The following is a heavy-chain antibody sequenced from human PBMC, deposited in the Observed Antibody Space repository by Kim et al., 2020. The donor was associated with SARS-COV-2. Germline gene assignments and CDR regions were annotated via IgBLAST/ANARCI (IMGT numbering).Heavy chain of an antibody. CDR3: HGGVY. Sequence: GGSLRLSCAASGFTFSSYWVNWVRQAPGKGLEWVANIKEDGSEKYYVDSVKSRFTISRDNAKNSVYLQMNSLRAEDTAIYYCHGGVYWGQGTLVTVSS. CDR1: GFTFSSYW. CDR2: IKEDGSEK. J-gene: IGHJ4*02. V-gene: IGHV3-7*01. D-gene: IGHD3-16*01.